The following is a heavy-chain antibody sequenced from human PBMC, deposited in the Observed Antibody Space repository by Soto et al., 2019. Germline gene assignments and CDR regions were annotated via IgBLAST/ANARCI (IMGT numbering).Heavy chain of an antibody. V-gene: IGHV3-21*01. Sequence: EVQLVESGGGLVKPGGSLRLSCAASGFTFSSYSMNWVRQAPGKGLEWVSSISSSSSYIYYADSVKGRFTISRDNPKNSLHMQMKRLRAEDKAVYYCARDRGGDLKAFDIWGQGTMVTVSS. J-gene: IGHJ3*02. CDR1: GFTFSSYS. CDR3: ARDRGGDLKAFDI. D-gene: IGHD3-10*01. CDR2: ISSSSSYI.